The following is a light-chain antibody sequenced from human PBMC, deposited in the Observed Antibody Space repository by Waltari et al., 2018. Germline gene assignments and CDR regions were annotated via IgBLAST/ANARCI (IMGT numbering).Light chain of an antibody. Sequence: DIQMTQSPSSLSASVGDRVTIICRASENVNKYLNWYQQKPGKAPKLLIYKASILQSGVPSRFSGSGSGTDYTFIISSLRSEDVATYYCQLGYGSPYTFGQGTKVEIK. V-gene: IGKV1-39*02. J-gene: IGKJ2*01. CDR1: ENVNKY. CDR3: QLGYGSPYT. CDR2: KAS.